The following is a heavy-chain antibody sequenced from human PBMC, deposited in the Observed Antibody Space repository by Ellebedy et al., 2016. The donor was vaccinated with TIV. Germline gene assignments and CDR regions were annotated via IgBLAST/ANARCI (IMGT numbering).Heavy chain of an antibody. J-gene: IGHJ4*02. Sequence: MPGGSLRLSCTVSGGSISSFYWSWIRQPAGKGPEWIVLLHPSGPTNYNDSPKSRVTVSVDTSKTQFSLRLVSVTPADTAVYYCARGGASSLPFDYWGQGVLVTVSS. D-gene: IGHD3-10*01. CDR2: LHPSGPT. V-gene: IGHV4-4*07. CDR1: GGSISSFY. CDR3: ARGGASSLPFDY.